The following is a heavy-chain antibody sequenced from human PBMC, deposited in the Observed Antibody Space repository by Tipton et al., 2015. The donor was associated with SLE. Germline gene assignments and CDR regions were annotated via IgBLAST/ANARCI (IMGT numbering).Heavy chain of an antibody. CDR3: ARGYCSDGVCYGFGFFDY. J-gene: IGHJ4*02. Sequence: TLSLTCTVSGGSIRSSRHFWGWIRQPPGKGLEWTGVLYYSGNTYYNPSLKSPVPLSIDTSKNQFSLKMRSVTAADTAVYFCARGYCSDGVCYGFGFFDYWGQGSLVTVSS. D-gene: IGHD2-8*01. CDR1: GGSIRSSRHF. V-gene: IGHV4-39*07. CDR2: LYYSGNT.